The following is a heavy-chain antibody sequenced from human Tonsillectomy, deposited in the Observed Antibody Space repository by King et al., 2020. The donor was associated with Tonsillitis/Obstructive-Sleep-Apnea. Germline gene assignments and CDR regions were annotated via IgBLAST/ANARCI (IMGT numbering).Heavy chain of an antibody. CDR1: GDSVSSNSVA. CDR2: TYTMSN. J-gene: IGHJ3*02. V-gene: IGHV6-1*01. Sequence: VQLQQSGPGLVKPSQILSLTCAISGDSVSSNSVAWNWIRQSPSIGLDWLVRTYTMSNEYAISVKSRITINPYTSKNQFPLQLDSVTPDDTAVYYCARGRFHSFDIWGQGTMVTVSS. D-gene: IGHD3-10*01. CDR3: ARGRFHSFDI.